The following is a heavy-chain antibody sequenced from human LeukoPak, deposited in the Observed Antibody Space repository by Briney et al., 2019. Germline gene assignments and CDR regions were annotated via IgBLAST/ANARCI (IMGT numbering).Heavy chain of an antibody. CDR1: GYTFINNW. CDR2: INPTGTGT. D-gene: IGHD3-10*01. J-gene: IGHJ5*02. CDR3: ARDNSVGDIAWWFDP. Sequence: ASVKVSCKASGYTFINNWMHWVRQARGQGLEWIGLINPTGTGTLYAQKFQGRVTMTRDMSTSTDYMELSSLRSEDTAVYYCARDNSVGDIAWWFDPWGQGTLVTVSS. V-gene: IGHV1-46*01.